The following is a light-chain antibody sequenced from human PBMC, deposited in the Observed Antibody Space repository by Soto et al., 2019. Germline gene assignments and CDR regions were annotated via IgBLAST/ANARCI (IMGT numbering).Light chain of an antibody. V-gene: IGLV2-14*01. CDR2: DVN. CDR1: TRDVGGYNY. CDR3: LSYRGTGARAV. J-gene: IGLJ1*01. Sequence: QSALTQPASVSGSPGQSITISCAGTTRDVGGYNYVSWYQQHPGKAPKLIIFDVNNRPSGVSDRVSGSKSGNTASLSISGLPLDDVATYYSLSYRGTGARAVFGAGTKLTVL.